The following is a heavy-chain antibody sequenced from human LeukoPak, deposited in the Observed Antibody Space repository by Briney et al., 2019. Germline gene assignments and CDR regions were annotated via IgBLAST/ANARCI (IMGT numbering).Heavy chain of an antibody. Sequence: GASVKVSCKASGYTFTGYYMHWVRQAPGQGLEWMGWINPNSGGTNYAQKFQGRVTMTTDTSITIAYMELSRLRSDDTAVYYCARDAMVRASLDYWGQGTLGTVSS. V-gene: IGHV1-2*02. CDR3: ARDAMVRASLDY. CDR2: INPNSGGT. J-gene: IGHJ4*02. CDR1: GYTFTGYY. D-gene: IGHD3-10*01.